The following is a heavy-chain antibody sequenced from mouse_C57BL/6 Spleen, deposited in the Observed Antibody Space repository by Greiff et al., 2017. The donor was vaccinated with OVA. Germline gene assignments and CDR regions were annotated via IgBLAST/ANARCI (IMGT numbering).Heavy chain of an antibody. Sequence: QVQLQQPGAELVKPGASVKLSCKASGYTFTSYWMHWVKQRPGQGLEWIGMIHPNSGSTNYNEKFKSKATLTVDKSSSTAYMQLSSLTSEDSAVYYCARSHYGSSYVGYARDYWGQGTSVTVSS. D-gene: IGHD1-1*01. CDR1: GYTFTSYW. CDR3: ARSHYGSSYVGYARDY. CDR2: IHPNSGST. V-gene: IGHV1-64*01. J-gene: IGHJ4*01.